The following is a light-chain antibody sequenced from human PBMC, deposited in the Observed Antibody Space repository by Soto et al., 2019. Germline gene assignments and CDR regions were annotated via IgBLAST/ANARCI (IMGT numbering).Light chain of an antibody. V-gene: IGKV3-15*01. CDR2: GAS. CDR1: QSVSNN. Sequence: EIVMTHSPATLSVSPGERATLSCRASQSVSNNLAWYQQKPGQAPRLLIYGASTRATAIPARFSGSGSGTEFTLTISSLQSEDFAVYFCQKYDNWPYTFGQGTKLEIK. J-gene: IGKJ2*01. CDR3: QKYDNWPYT.